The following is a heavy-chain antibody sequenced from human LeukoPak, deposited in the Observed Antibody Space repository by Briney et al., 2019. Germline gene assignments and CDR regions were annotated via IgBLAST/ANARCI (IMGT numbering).Heavy chain of an antibody. Sequence: ASVKVSCKASGYTFTSYGISWVRQAPGQCLEWMGWINPNSGGTNYAQKFQGRVTMTRDTSISTAYMELSRLRSDDTAVYYCARSNLTLRYNWNDGMGYWGQGTLVTVSS. D-gene: IGHD1-1*01. CDR3: ARSNLTLRYNWNDGMGY. CDR1: GYTFTSYG. CDR2: INPNSGGT. J-gene: IGHJ4*02. V-gene: IGHV1-2*02.